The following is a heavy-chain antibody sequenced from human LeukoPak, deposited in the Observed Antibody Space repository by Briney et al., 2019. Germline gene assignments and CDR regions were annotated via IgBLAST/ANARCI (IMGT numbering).Heavy chain of an antibody. CDR1: GDSISGYY. CDR2: IYTSGST. CDR3: ARDRYYDSSGDYYYYMDV. V-gene: IGHV4-4*07. Sequence: PSETLSLTCTVSGDSISGYYWSWIRQPAGKGLEWIGRIYTSGSTNYNPALKSRVTMSVDTSKNQFSLKLSSVTAADTAVYYCARDRYYDSSGDYYYYMDVWGKGIKVTISS. D-gene: IGHD3-22*01. J-gene: IGHJ6*03.